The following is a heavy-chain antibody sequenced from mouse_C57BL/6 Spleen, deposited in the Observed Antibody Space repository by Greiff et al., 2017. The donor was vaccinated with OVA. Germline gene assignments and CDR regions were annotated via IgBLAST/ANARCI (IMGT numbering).Heavy chain of an antibody. CDR1: GYTFTDYY. CDR3: ANYYGSSYGAYYFDY. CDR2: INPNNGGT. J-gene: IGHJ2*01. V-gene: IGHV1-26*01. D-gene: IGHD1-1*01. Sequence: VQLQQSGPELVKPGASVKISCKASGYTFTDYYMNWVKQSHGKSLEWIGDINPNNGGTSYNQKFKGKATLTVDKSSSTAYMELRSLTSEDSAVYYCANYYGSSYGAYYFDYWGQGTTLTVSS.